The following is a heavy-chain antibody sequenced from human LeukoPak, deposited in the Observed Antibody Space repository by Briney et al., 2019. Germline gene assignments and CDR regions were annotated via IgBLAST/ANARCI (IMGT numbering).Heavy chain of an antibody. V-gene: IGHV5-51*01. CDR1: GYSFTSYW. J-gene: IGHJ4*02. CDR3: AGFRLWRAAAGSDYFDY. D-gene: IGHD6-13*01. Sequence: GESLKISCKGSGYSFTSYWIGWVRQMPGKGLEWMGIIYPGDSDTRYSPSFQGQVTISADKSISTAYLQWSSLKASDTAMYYCAGFRLWRAAAGSDYFDYWGQGTLVTVSS. CDR2: IYPGDSDT.